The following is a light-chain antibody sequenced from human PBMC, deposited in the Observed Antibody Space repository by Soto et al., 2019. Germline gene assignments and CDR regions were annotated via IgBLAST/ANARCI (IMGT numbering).Light chain of an antibody. CDR2: EAS. Sequence: AIQLTQSPSSLSASIGDRVTITCRASQGISSSLAWYQQEPGKAPKLLIYEASTLQSGVPSRFSGSGSGTDFTLTISSLQPEDFATYYCQQTNNFSITFGQGTRLEIK. V-gene: IGKV1D-13*01. J-gene: IGKJ5*01. CDR3: QQTNNFSIT. CDR1: QGISSS.